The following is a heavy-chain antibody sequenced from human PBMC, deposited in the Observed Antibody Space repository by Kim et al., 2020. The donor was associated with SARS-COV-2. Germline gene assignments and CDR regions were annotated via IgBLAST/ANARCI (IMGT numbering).Heavy chain of an antibody. V-gene: IGHV4-39*01. D-gene: IGHD5-18*01. CDR3: ARLDTAMANDAFDI. Sequence: NPSLKSRVTISVDASKCQFSLKLSSVTAADTAVYYCARLDTAMANDAFDIWGQGTMVTVSS. J-gene: IGHJ3*02.